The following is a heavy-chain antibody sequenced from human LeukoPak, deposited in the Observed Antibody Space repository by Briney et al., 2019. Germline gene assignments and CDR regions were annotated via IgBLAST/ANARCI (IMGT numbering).Heavy chain of an antibody. CDR1: GFSFGNYW. CDR3: AGDGGLHTTFDY. Sequence: GGSLRLSWAASGFSFGNYWVGWVRQAPGKGLEWVANTKPDGSAEYYADSVRGRFSTSRDNANNLLYLQMDSLRGEDTAVYYCAGDGGLHTTFDYWGPGTLVTVSS. CDR2: TKPDGSAE. V-gene: IGHV3-7*01. J-gene: IGHJ4*02. D-gene: IGHD2-15*01.